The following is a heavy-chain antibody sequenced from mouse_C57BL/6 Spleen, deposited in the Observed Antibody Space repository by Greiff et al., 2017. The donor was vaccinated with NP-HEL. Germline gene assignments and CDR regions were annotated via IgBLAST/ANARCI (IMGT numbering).Heavy chain of an antibody. Sequence: VQLQQSGPGLVQPSQSLSITCTVSGFSLTSYGVHWVRQSPGKGLEWLGVIWSGGSTDYNAAFISRLSISKDNSKSQVFFKMNSLQADDTAIYYCARAYYSNYGVYYAMDYWGQGTSVTVSS. CDR3: ARAYYSNYGVYYAMDY. J-gene: IGHJ4*01. CDR2: IWSGGST. V-gene: IGHV2-2*01. CDR1: GFSLTSYG. D-gene: IGHD2-5*01.